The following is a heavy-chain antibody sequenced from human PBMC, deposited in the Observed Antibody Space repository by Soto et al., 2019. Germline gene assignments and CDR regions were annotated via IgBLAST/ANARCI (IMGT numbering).Heavy chain of an antibody. CDR2: IIPIFGTA. CDR3: ASAYCSSTSCHWDVDY. V-gene: IGHV1-69*13. D-gene: IGHD2-2*01. Sequence: ASVKVSCKASGGTFSSYAISWVRQAPGQGLEWMGGIIPIFGTANYAQKFQGRVTITADESTSTAYMELSSLRSEDTAVYYCASAYCSSTSCHWDVDYWGQGTLVTVSS. CDR1: GGTFSSYA. J-gene: IGHJ4*02.